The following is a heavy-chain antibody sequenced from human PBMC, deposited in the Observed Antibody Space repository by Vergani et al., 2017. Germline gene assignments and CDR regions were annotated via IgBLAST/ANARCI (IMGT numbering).Heavy chain of an antibody. Sequence: QVQLQQWGAGLLKPSETLSLTCAVYGGSFSGYYWSWIRQPPGKGLEWIGEINHSGSTNYNPSLKSRVTRSVDTSQNQFYLKLSSVTAADTAVYYCAREDSSGPYYFDYWGQGTLVTVSS. CDR3: AREDSSGPYYFDY. J-gene: IGHJ4*02. D-gene: IGHD3-22*01. CDR2: INHSGST. V-gene: IGHV4-34*01. CDR1: GGSFSGYY.